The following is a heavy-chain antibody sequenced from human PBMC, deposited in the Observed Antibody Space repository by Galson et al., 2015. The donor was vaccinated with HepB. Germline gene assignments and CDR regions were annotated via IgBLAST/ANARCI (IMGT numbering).Heavy chain of an antibody. CDR2: ISGYSGDT. CDR3: ATDSSGYYYFDS. V-gene: IGHV1-18*01. Sequence: SVKVSCKASGYTFSSYGISWVRQAPGQGPEWMGWISGYSGDTNYAQNFQGRVTMTTDTSTSTAYMELRSLRSDDTAVYYCATDSSGYYYFDSWGQGTLVIVSS. D-gene: IGHD3-22*01. CDR1: GYTFSSYG. J-gene: IGHJ4*02.